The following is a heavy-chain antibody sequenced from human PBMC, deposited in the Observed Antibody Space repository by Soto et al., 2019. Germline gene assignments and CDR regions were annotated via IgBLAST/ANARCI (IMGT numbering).Heavy chain of an antibody. CDR1: GFTFRSYS. CDR3: AKKVNSGSGSQYFDY. D-gene: IGHD3-10*01. V-gene: IGHV3-23*01. Sequence: GGSLRLSCVASGFTFRSYSMSWVRQAPGKGLEWVSGFRAGGDDGTTYYADSVKGRFTISRDNSKNTLFLQMNSLRAEDTAIYYCAKKVNSGSGSQYFDYFGQGTLVTVSS. CDR2: FRAGGDDGTT. J-gene: IGHJ4*02.